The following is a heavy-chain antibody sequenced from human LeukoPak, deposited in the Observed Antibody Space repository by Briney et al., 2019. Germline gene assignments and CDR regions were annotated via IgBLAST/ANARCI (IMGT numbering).Heavy chain of an antibody. CDR3: ARGTVAGSVFNLAKTKFDY. V-gene: IGHV4-34*01. CDR2: INHSGST. J-gene: IGHJ4*02. Sequence: SETLSLTCAVYGGSFSGYYWSWIRQPPGKGLEWIGEINHSGSTNYNPSLKSRVTISVDTSKDQFSLKLSSVTAADTAVYYCARGTVAGSVFNLAKTKFDYWGQGTLVTVSS. CDR1: GGSFSGYY. D-gene: IGHD6-19*01.